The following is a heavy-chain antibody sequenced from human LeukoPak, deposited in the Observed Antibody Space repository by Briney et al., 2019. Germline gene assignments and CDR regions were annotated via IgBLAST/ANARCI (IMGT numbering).Heavy chain of an antibody. V-gene: IGHV4-59*12. Sequence: SSETLSLTCTVSGGSMSSYYWSWIRQPPGKGLEWIGYIYYSGSTNYNPSLKSRVTMSVDTSKNQFSLKLSSVTAADTAVYYCAREGMDDYVWGSYPSPQYYFDYWGQGTLVTVSS. J-gene: IGHJ4*02. CDR3: AREGMDDYVWGSYPSPQYYFDY. D-gene: IGHD3-16*02. CDR1: GGSMSSYY. CDR2: IYYSGST.